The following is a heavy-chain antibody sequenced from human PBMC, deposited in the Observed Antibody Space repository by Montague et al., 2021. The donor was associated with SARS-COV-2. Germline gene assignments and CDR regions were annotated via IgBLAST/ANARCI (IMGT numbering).Heavy chain of an antibody. V-gene: IGHV2-5*02. Sequence: PALVKPTQTLTLTCTFSGFSLSATGVGVGWIRQPPGKTLEWLALVFWDDDQRFSPSLKSRLTTTKDTSEKQVVLTMTNMDPVDTATYYCARRPQLHGSGYYVDYGGQGTLVTVSS. D-gene: IGHD3-22*01. J-gene: IGHJ4*02. CDR2: VFWDDDQ. CDR1: GFSLSATGVG. CDR3: ARRPQLHGSGYYVDY.